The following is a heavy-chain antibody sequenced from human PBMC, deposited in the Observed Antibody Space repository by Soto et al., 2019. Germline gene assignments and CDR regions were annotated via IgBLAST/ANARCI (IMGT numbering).Heavy chain of an antibody. D-gene: IGHD3-3*01. CDR3: AREYSRFLEWLLSSYGMDV. CDR1: GFTFSSYA. CDR2: ISYDGSNK. J-gene: IGHJ6*02. Sequence: ESGGGVVQPGRSLRLSCAASGFTFSSYAMHWVRQAPGKGLEWVAVISYDGSNKYYADSVKGRFTISGDNSKNTLYLQMNSLRAEDTAVYYCAREYSRFLEWLLSSYGMDVWGQGTTVTVSS. V-gene: IGHV3-30-3*01.